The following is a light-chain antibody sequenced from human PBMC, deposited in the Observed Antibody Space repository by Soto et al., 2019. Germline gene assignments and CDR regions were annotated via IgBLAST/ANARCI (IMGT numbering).Light chain of an antibody. CDR2: DAS. Sequence: DIQMTQSPSTLSASVGDRVTITLRASQTISSWLAWYQQKPGKAPELLIYDASTLESGVPSRFSGSGSGTEFSLTISSLQPDDFASFYCQQYSSFSRTFGQGTKVDIK. V-gene: IGKV1-5*01. CDR1: QTISSW. J-gene: IGKJ1*01. CDR3: QQYSSFSRT.